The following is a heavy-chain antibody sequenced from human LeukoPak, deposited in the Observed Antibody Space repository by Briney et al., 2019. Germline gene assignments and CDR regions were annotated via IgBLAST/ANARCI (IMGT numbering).Heavy chain of an antibody. J-gene: IGHJ4*02. V-gene: IGHV3-21*01. CDR1: GFTFSSYS. Sequence: GGSLRLSCAASGFTFSSYSMNWVRQAPGKGLEWVSSISSSSSYIYYADSVKGRFTISRDNAKNSLYLQMNSLRDEDTAVYYCARGFRDSGYSGYDPGYFDYWGQGTLVTVSS. CDR3: ARGFRDSGYSGYDPGYFDY. CDR2: ISSSSSYI. D-gene: IGHD5-12*01.